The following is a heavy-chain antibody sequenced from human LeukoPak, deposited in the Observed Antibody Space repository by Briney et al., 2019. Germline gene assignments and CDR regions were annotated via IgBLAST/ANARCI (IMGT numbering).Heavy chain of an antibody. J-gene: IGHJ4*02. V-gene: IGHV4-34*01. CDR2: INHSGST. Sequence: PSGTLSLTCAVYGGSLRGYYWGWIRPPPGEGLEWIGEINHSGSTNYNPSLKSRVTISVDTSKNQFSLKLSSVTAADTAVYYCARVNGDSYFDYWGQGTLVTVSS. CDR3: ARVNGDSYFDY. D-gene: IGHD4-17*01. CDR1: GGSLRGYY.